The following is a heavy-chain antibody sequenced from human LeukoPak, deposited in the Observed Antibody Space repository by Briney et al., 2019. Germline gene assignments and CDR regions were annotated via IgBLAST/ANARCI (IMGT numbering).Heavy chain of an antibody. D-gene: IGHD6-13*01. CDR1: GGPLTYCYHY. CDR2: IHYSRDT. Sequence: SETLSLTCSVSGGPLTYCYHYWGWLRQPPGKGPEWNGSIHYSRDTYYKPSLRSRVTISVDTSKHQYSLKLTAVAAADTDVYYCARSSAPAGPTHNWFDPCGQGTLVTVPS. CDR3: ARSSAPAGPTHNWFDP. J-gene: IGHJ5*02. V-gene: IGHV4-39*01.